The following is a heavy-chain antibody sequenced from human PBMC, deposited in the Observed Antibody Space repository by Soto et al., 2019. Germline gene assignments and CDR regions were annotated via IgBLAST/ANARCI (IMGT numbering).Heavy chain of an antibody. CDR3: ARARDQYGGHFDY. CDR2: IYHTGNT. D-gene: IGHD4-17*01. Sequence: SETLSLTCAVSHGSVTSGGYYWSWIRQLPGKGLEWIGQIYHTGNTYYNPSLKSRVSMSVGTSKTKFSVMLSSVTAADTAVYSCARARDQYGGHFDYCGQGILVTVSS. V-gene: IGHV4-31*11. CDR1: HGSVTSGGYY. J-gene: IGHJ4*02.